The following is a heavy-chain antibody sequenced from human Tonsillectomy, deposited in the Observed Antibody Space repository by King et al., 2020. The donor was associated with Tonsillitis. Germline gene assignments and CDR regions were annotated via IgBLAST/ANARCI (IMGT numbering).Heavy chain of an antibody. CDR2: IYYSGST. D-gene: IGHD2-15*01. J-gene: IGHJ4*02. CDR3: AGRGSWLHTTGGYFDF. V-gene: IGHV4-39*01. Sequence: QLQESGPGLVKPSETLSLTCTVSGGSISSSSYYWGWIRQPPGKGLEWIGSIYYSGSTYYNPSLKSRVTISIDTSKNQFSLKLSSVTAADTAVYYCAGRGSWLHTTGGYFDFWGPGTLVTVSS. CDR1: GGSISSSSYY.